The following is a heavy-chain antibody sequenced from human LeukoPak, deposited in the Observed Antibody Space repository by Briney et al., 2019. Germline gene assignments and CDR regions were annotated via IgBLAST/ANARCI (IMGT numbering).Heavy chain of an antibody. J-gene: IGHJ4*02. D-gene: IGHD4-17*01. CDR3: ARDGFGDFPLGASKVGDY. Sequence: PGGSLRLSCAAPGFTFSSYSMSWARQAPGKGLEWLSYIGGSNSPIYYSDSVKGRFTISRDNAKNSLFLHMDSLRDEDTAVYYCARDGFGDFPLGASKVGDYWGQGTLVTVSS. CDR1: GFTFSSYS. V-gene: IGHV3-48*02. CDR2: IGGSNSPI.